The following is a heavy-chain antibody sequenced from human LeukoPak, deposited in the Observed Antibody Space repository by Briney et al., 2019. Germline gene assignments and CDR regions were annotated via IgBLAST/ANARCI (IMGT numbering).Heavy chain of an antibody. J-gene: IGHJ4*02. CDR2: IYHSGST. V-gene: IGHV4-30-2*01. CDR3: ARDSGTFDY. Sequence: PSQTLSLTCAVSGGSISSGDYSWSWIRQPPGKGLEWIGYIYHSGSTYYNPSLKSRVTISVDRSKNQFSLKLSSVTAADTAVYYCARDSGTFDYWGQGTWSPSPQ. D-gene: IGHD3-10*01. CDR1: GGSISSGDYS.